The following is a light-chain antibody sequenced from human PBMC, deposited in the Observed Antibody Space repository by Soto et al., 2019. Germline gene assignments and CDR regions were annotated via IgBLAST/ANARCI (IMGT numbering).Light chain of an antibody. CDR3: QQYGTLPPT. CDR2: GAS. J-gene: IGKJ4*01. Sequence: EIVLTQSPGTLSLSPGERATLSCRASQTVTTTYLAWYQQKSGQAPKFLIYGASNRATGIPDRFSGSGSGTDFTLTISRLEPEDFAVYYCQQYGTLPPTFGGGTKVEI. V-gene: IGKV3-20*01. CDR1: QTVTTTY.